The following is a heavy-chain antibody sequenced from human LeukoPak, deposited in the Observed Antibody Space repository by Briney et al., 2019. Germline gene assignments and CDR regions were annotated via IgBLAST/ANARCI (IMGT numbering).Heavy chain of an antibody. D-gene: IGHD3-22*01. CDR1: GGTLSSYG. CDR2: VIPILAIS. J-gene: IGHJ6*02. V-gene: IGHV1-69*04. CDR3: ARTNYYDSSGSQGPGTFYYGLDV. Sequence: SVKVSCKASGGTLSSYGITWVRQAPGQGLEWMGRVIPILAISNYAQMFQDRVTITADKSTSTAYMELSSLRSEDTAVYFCARTNYYDSSGSQGPGTFYYGLDVWGQGTTVTVSS.